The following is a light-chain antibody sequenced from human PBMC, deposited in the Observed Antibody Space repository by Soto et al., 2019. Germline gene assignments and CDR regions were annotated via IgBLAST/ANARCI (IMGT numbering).Light chain of an antibody. J-gene: IGLJ2*01. CDR2: RNN. V-gene: IGLV1-44*01. CDR1: RSNIGNND. Sequence: QSVLTQPPSASGTPGQSVTISCSGSRSNIGNNDVNWYQQLPGSAPQLLIDRNNQRPSGVPARFSGSKSGTSASLAISGLQSEDEAAYYCAAWDDSLKGVVFGGGTKLTVL. CDR3: AAWDDSLKGVV.